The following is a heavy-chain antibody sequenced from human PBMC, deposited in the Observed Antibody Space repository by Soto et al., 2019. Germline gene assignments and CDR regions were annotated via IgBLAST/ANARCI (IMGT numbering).Heavy chain of an antibody. D-gene: IGHD6-6*01. CDR1: GYSFTSYW. J-gene: IGHJ6*02. CDR2: IYPGDSDT. V-gene: IGHV5-51*01. CDR3: ARQVYGSSLYYYYGMDV. Sequence: GESLTLSCKGSGYSFTSYWIGWVRQMPGKGLEWMGIIYPGDSDTRYSPSFQGQVTISADKSISTAYLQWSSLRASDTAMYYCARQVYGSSLYYYYGMDVWGQGTTVTVSS.